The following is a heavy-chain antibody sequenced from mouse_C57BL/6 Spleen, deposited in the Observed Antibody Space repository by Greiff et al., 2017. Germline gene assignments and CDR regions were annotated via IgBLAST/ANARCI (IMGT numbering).Heavy chain of an antibody. D-gene: IGHD4-1*01. CDR3: ARLLGRADFDY. CDR2: ISGGGGNT. CDR1: GFTFSSYT. V-gene: IGHV5-9*01. Sequence: EVQVVESGGGLVKPGGSLKLSCAASGFTFSSYTMSWVRQTPEKRLEWVATISGGGGNTYYPDSVKGRFTISRDNAKNTLYLQMSRLRSEDTALYYCARLLGRADFDYWGQGTTLTVSS. J-gene: IGHJ2*01.